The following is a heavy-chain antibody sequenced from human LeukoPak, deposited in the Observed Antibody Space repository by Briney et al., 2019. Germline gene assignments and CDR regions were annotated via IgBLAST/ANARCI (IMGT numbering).Heavy chain of an antibody. CDR2: IYTSGST. J-gene: IGHJ4*02. CDR1: GGSISSYY. CDR3: ARAHCSSTSCYTRHFDY. Sequence: SETLSLTCTVSGGSISSYYWSWIRQPPGKGLEWIGRIYTSGSTNYNPSLKSRVTISVDTSKNQFSLKLSSVTAADTAVYYCARAHCSSTSCYTRHFDYWGQGTLVTVSS. D-gene: IGHD2-2*02. V-gene: IGHV4-4*08.